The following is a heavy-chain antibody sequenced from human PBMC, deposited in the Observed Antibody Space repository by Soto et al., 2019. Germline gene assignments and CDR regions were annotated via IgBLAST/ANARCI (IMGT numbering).Heavy chain of an antibody. V-gene: IGHV1-69*01. CDR3: AGETPGNYYGSGSYDY. D-gene: IGHD3-10*01. CDR2: IIPIFGTA. Sequence: QVQLVQSGAEVKKPGSSVKVSCKASGGTFSSYAISWVRQAPGQGLEWMGGIIPIFGTANYAQEFQGRVTITADESTSTAYMELSSLRSEDTAVYYGAGETPGNYYGSGSYDYWGQGTLVTVSS. CDR1: GGTFSSYA. J-gene: IGHJ4*02.